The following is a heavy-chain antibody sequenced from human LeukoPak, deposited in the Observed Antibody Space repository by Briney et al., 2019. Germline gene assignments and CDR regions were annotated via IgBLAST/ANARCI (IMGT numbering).Heavy chain of an antibody. J-gene: IGHJ4*02. CDR3: ARGGIPDY. CDR2: FYTSGTP. V-gene: IGHV4-61*02. CDR1: GGSTSRGSYH. Sequence: PSETLSLTCTVSGGSTSRGSYHWNWIRQPAGKGLEWIGRFYTSGTPNYNPSLKSRVTILVDTSRNQFSLKLSSVTAADTALYYCARGGIPDYWGQGILVTVSS. D-gene: IGHD2-21*01.